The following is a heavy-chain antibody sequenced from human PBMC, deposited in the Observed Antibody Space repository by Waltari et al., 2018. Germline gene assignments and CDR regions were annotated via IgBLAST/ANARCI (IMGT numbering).Heavy chain of an antibody. CDR3: ARRANWDGYNSGGMDV. CDR2: IVVGSGTT. J-gene: IGHJ6*02. CDR1: GFTFTSSA. V-gene: IGHV1-58*01. Sequence: QMQLVQSGPEVKKPGTSVKVSCKASGFTFTSSAVQWVRQARGQRLEWIGWIVVGSGTTNYAQKFQERVTITRDMSTSTAYMELSSLRSEDTAVYYCARRANWDGYNSGGMDVWGQGTTVTVSS. D-gene: IGHD5-12*01.